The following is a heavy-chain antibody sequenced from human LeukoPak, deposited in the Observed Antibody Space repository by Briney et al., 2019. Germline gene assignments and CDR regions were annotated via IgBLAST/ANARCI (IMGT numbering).Heavy chain of an antibody. V-gene: IGHV4-59*12. CDR1: GGSISSYY. J-gene: IGHJ5*02. CDR3: ARGIGSSGGFDP. Sequence: PSETLSLTCTVSGGSISSYYWSWIRQPPGKGLEWIGYIYYSGSTYYNPSLKSRVTISVDTSKNQFSLKLSPVTAADTAVYYCARGIGSSGGFDPWGQGTLVTVSS. CDR2: IYYSGST. D-gene: IGHD6-25*01.